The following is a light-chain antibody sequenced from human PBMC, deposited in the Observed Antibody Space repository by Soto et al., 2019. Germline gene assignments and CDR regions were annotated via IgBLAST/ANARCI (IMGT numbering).Light chain of an antibody. CDR1: QSVSSSS. V-gene: IGKV3-20*01. CDR2: GAS. CDR3: QQYGGSPRT. J-gene: IGKJ1*01. Sequence: EIVLTRSPGTLSLSPGERATLSCRAGQSVSSSSLAWYQQKPGQAPRLLIYGASNRATGIPDRFSGSGSGTDFTLTISRVEPEDFAVYYCQQYGGSPRTFGQGTKVEIK.